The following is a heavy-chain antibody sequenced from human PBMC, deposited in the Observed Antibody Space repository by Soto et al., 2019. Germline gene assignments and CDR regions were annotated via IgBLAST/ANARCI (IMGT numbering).Heavy chain of an antibody. CDR1: GSSLSNSW. CDR2: IYPDDSDA. CDR3: ASLIGYNYDEGGRDY. Sequence: PVESLKISFTGFGSSLSNSWIAWVRQMPGKGLEWVGIIYPDDSDARYSPSFQVQVTISADKSISTAYLQWNSLKASDTAIYYCASLIGYNYDEGGRDYWGQGTLVTVS. V-gene: IGHV5-51*03. J-gene: IGHJ4*02. D-gene: IGHD5-18*01.